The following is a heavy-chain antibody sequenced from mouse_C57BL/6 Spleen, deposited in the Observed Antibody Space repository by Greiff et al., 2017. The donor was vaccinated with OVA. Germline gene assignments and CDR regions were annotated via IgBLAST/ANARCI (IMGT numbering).Heavy chain of an antibody. CDR1: GYTFTDYY. V-gene: IGHV1-26*01. Sequence: EVQLQQSGPELVKPGASVKISCKASGYTFTDYYMNWVKQSHGKSLEWIGDINPNNGGTSYNQKFKGKATLTVDKSSSTAYMELRSLTSEDSAVYYCARGYYGSSQYYYAMDYWGQGTSVTVSS. J-gene: IGHJ4*01. CDR3: ARGYYGSSQYYYAMDY. D-gene: IGHD1-1*01. CDR2: INPNNGGT.